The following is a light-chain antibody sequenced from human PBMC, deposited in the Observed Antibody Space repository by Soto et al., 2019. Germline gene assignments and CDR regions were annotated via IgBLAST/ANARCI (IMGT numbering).Light chain of an antibody. V-gene: IGLV2-14*01. CDR2: EVS. CDR1: SSDVGGYNH. Sequence: QSALTQPASVSGSPGQSITISCTGTSSDVGGYNHVSWYQQHPGKAPKVIIYEVSNRPSGISHRFSGSKSGNTASLTISGLQAEDEADYDCSSYTGSSSSVFGGGTKLTVL. CDR3: SSYTGSSSSV. J-gene: IGLJ2*01.